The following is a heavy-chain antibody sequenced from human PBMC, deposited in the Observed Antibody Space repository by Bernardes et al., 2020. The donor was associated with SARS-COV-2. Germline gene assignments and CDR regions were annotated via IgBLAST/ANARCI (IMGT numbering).Heavy chain of an antibody. CDR2: IWYDGSNK. J-gene: IGHJ6*02. D-gene: IGHD3-3*01. Sequence: GGSLRLSCAASGFTFNTHGMLWVRQAPGKGLDGVALIWYDGSNKYYADSVKGRFTISRDNSKNTLYLEMNSRRADDTAVYYCARQSNTILYYYYGLDVWGQGTTVTVSS. CDR3: ARQSNTILYYYYGLDV. CDR1: GFTFNTHG. V-gene: IGHV3-33*01.